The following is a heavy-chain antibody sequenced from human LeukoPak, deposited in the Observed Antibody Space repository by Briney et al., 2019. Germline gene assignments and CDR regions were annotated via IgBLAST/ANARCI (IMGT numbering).Heavy chain of an antibody. Sequence: SETLSLTCTVSGGSISSSGYYWGWIRQPPGKGLEWIGSIYYSGSTYYNPSLKSRVTISVDTSKNQFSLKLSSVTAADAAVYYCASGPYCSSTSCGFDYWGQGTLVTVSS. V-gene: IGHV4-39*07. J-gene: IGHJ4*02. CDR2: IYYSGST. CDR1: GGSISSSGYY. CDR3: ASGPYCSSTSCGFDY. D-gene: IGHD2-2*01.